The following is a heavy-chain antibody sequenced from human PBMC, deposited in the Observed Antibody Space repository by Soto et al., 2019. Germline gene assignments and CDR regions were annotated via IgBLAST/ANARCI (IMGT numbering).Heavy chain of an antibody. Sequence: GGSLRLSCAASGFTFSSYGMHWVRQAPGKGLEWVAVISYDGSNKYYADSVKGRFTISRDNSKNTLYLQMNSLRAEDTAVYYCAPNRGPMVRGAPSYWGQGTLVTVSS. CDR1: GFTFSSYG. V-gene: IGHV3-30*03. CDR2: ISYDGSNK. D-gene: IGHD3-10*01. J-gene: IGHJ4*02. CDR3: APNRGPMVRGAPSY.